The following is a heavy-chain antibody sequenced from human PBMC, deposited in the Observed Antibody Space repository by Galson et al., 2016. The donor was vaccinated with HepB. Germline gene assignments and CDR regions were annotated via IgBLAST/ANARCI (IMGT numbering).Heavy chain of an antibody. Sequence: SLRLSCAAAGFTFSSYTLTWVRQAPGQGLEWVSSITGSPLSVFYADSVRGRFTISRDDSKKRLSPQMDSLRAEDTAVYYCAKDRQVTYGGQGTLVTVSS. V-gene: IGHV3-23*01. CDR2: ITGSPLSV. CDR3: AKDRQVTY. CDR1: GFTFSSYT. D-gene: IGHD3-10*01. J-gene: IGHJ4*02.